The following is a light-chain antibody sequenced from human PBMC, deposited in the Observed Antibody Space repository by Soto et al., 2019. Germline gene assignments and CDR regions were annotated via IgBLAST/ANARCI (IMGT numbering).Light chain of an antibody. J-gene: IGKJ4*01. CDR2: AAS. CDR3: QQCNNYPLT. Sequence: DIQLTQSPSSLSASVGDRATISCRASQGINNCLAWYQPKPGKAPKLLIYAASTLQSGVPSRFSGSASGTEFTLTLSILQPEDFATDYCQQCNNYPLTCCGGTEVEVK. CDR1: QGINNC. V-gene: IGKV1-9*01.